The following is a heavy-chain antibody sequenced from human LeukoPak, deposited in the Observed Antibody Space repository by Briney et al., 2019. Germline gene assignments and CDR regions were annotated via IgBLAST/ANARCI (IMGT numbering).Heavy chain of an antibody. CDR1: GFTFGDFA. D-gene: IGHD2-15*01. V-gene: IGHV3-49*04. CDR2: IRSKAYGGTT. J-gene: IGHJ5*02. Sequence: GGSLRLSCTASGFTFGDFAMSWVRQAPGKGLEWVSFIRSKAYGGTTEYAASVKGRFTISRDDSKSIAYLQMNSLKTEDTGVYYCAKARDIVVVVAATPPWFDPWGQGTLVTVSS. CDR3: AKARDIVVVVAATPPWFDP.